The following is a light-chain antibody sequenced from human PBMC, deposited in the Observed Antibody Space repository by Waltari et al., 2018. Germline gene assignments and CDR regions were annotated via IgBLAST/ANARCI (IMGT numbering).Light chain of an antibody. CDR2: EVS. V-gene: IGLV2-8*01. CDR3: TSYAGSNILV. Sequence: QSALTQPPSASGSPGQSVTISCTGTSSDVGGHNFVSWYQQHPGKVPKLMIHEVSKRPSGVPDRFSGSKSGDTASLTVSGLQAEDEADYYCTSYAGSNILVFGGETKLTVL. CDR1: SSDVGGHNF. J-gene: IGLJ2*01.